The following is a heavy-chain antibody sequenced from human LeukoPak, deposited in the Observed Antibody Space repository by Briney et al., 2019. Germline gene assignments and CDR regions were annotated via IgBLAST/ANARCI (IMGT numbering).Heavy chain of an antibody. Sequence: GGSLRLSCAASGFTFSSYSMNWVRQAPGKGLEWVSAISGSGGSTYYADSVKGRFTISRDNSKNTLYLQMNSLRAEDTAVYYCAKGLLGATSGRSFWGQGTLVTVSS. CDR3: AKGLLGATSGRSF. CDR1: GFTFSSYS. CDR2: ISGSGGST. J-gene: IGHJ4*02. D-gene: IGHD3-10*01. V-gene: IGHV3-23*01.